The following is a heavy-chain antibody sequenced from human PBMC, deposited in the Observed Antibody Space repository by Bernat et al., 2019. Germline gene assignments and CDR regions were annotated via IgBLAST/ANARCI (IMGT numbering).Heavy chain of an antibody. D-gene: IGHD2-2*01. J-gene: IGHJ5*02. CDR3: ARDREKLGYCSSTSCPNWFDP. V-gene: IGHV1-18*01. CDR2: ISAYNGNT. Sequence: QVQLVQSGAEVKKPGASVKVSCKASGYTFTSYGISWVRQAPGQGLEWMGWISAYNGNTNYAQKLQGRVTMTTDTSTSTAYMELRSPRSDDTAVYYCARDREKLGYCSSTSCPNWFDPWGQGTLVTVSS. CDR1: GYTFTSYG.